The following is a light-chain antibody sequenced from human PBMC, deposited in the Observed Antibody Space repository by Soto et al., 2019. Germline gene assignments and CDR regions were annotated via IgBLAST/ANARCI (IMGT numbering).Light chain of an antibody. J-gene: IGKJ1*01. CDR3: QKYNSAPQT. CDR2: AAS. CDR1: QGISNY. V-gene: IGKV1-27*01. Sequence: DIQMTQSPSSLSASVGDRVTITCRASQGISNYLAWYQQKPGKVPKLLIYAASTLRSGVPSRFSGSGSGTDFTLTISSLQPEDVATYYGQKYNSAPQTFGQGTKEEIK.